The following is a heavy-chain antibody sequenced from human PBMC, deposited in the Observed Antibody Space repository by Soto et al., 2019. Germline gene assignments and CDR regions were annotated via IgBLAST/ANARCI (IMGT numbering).Heavy chain of an antibody. CDR1: GYTFTSYY. Sequence: GASVKVSCKASGYTFTSYYMHWVRQATGQGLEWMGIINPSGGSTSYAQKFQGRVTMTRDTSTSTVYMGLSSLRSEDTAVYYCARDRDKLLWFGELFDYYYYGMDVWGQGTTVTVSS. CDR2: INPSGGST. J-gene: IGHJ6*02. CDR3: ARDRDKLLWFGELFDYYYYGMDV. D-gene: IGHD3-10*01. V-gene: IGHV1-46*01.